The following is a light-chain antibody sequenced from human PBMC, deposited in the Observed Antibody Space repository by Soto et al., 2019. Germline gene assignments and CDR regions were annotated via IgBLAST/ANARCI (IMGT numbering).Light chain of an antibody. J-gene: IGKJ1*01. Sequence: DVVMTQSPLSLPVTLGQPASISCRSSESLIHSDGRTYLSWFQQRPGQSPRRLIYEVSDRDSGGPDRFSGSGSGTDFTLKISRVEAEDVGVYYCMQGTHWPWTFGQGTEVEIK. V-gene: IGKV2-30*02. CDR2: EVS. CDR3: MQGTHWPWT. CDR1: ESLIHSDGRTY.